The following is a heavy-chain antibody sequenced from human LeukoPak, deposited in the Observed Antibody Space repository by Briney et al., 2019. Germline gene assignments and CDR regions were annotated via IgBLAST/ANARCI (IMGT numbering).Heavy chain of an antibody. CDR3: ARGHLQWYVYNWFDP. J-gene: IGHJ5*02. CDR1: GGSISSSSYY. D-gene: IGHD4-23*01. CDR2: IYYSGST. V-gene: IGHV4-39*07. Sequence: SETLSLTCTVSGGSISSSSYYWGWIRQPPGKGLEWIGSIYYSGSTYYNPSLKSRVTISVDTSKNQFSLKLSSVTAADTAVYYCARGHLQWYVYNWFDPWGQGILVTVSS.